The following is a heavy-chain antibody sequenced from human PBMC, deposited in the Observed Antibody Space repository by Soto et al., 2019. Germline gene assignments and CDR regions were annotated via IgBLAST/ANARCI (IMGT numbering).Heavy chain of an antibody. D-gene: IGHD3-10*01. CDR3: VSARSGDYFDY. CDR1: GGSISTSTYY. Sequence: QLQLQESGPGLVKPSETLSLTCTVSGGSISTSTYYLGWIRQPPGKGLEWIGSTYYGGNTYYNPSLKSRVTLSVDTSKNQLSLKLSSVTAADTAVYYCVSARSGDYFDYWGQGTLVTVSS. CDR2: TYYGGNT. V-gene: IGHV4-39*01. J-gene: IGHJ4*02.